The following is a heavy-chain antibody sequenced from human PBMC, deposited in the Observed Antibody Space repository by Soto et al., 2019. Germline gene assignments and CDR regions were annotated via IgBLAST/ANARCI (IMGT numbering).Heavy chain of an antibody. D-gene: IGHD3-22*01. J-gene: IGHJ4*02. CDR3: ARVLYYYDSSGYYQMGFDY. CDR2: ISSSSSTI. V-gene: IGHV3-48*02. Sequence: EVQLVESGGGLVQPGGSLRLSCAASGFTFSSYSMNWVRQAPGKGLEWVSYISSSSSTIYYADSVKGRFTISRDNAKNSLYLRMNSLREEDTAVYDCARVLYYYDSSGYYQMGFDYWGQGTLVTVSS. CDR1: GFTFSSYS.